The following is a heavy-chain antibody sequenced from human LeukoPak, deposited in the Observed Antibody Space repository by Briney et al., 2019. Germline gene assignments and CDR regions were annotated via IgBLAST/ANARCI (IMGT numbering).Heavy chain of an antibody. V-gene: IGHV1-69*04. Sequence: SVKVSCKASGGIFSSYTISWVRQAPGQGLEWMGRIIPLLGIANYAQKFQGRVTIIADKSTSTGYMELSSLRSEDTAVYYCARDDADSAYADGDYWGQGTLVTVSS. CDR3: ARDDADSAYADGDY. D-gene: IGHD5-12*01. J-gene: IGHJ4*02. CDR1: GGIFSSYT. CDR2: IIPLLGIA.